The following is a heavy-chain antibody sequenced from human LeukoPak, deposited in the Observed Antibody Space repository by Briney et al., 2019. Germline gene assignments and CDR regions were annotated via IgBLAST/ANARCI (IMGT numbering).Heavy chain of an antibody. Sequence: PGGSLRLSCAASGFTFSNYEMNWVRQAPGKGLEWVSYISSSGNTIYYADSVKGRFTISRNNARNSLYLQMNSLTAEDTAVYYCARDPYSGAYGNTYYYYMDVWGKGTTATISS. V-gene: IGHV3-48*03. J-gene: IGHJ6*03. CDR1: GFTFSNYE. CDR3: ARDPYSGAYGNTYYYYMDV. CDR2: ISSSGNTI. D-gene: IGHD1-26*01.